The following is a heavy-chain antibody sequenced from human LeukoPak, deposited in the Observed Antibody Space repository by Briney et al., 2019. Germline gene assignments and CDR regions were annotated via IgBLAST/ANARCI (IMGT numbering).Heavy chain of an antibody. CDR2: ISYDGSNK. Sequence: GGSLRLSCAASGFTFSSFAMHWVRQAPGEGLEWVAVISYDGSNKYYADSVKGRFTISRDNSKNTLYLQMNSLRAEDTAVYYCAGLDIVARGAFDIWGQGTMVTVSS. CDR3: AGLDIVARGAFDI. J-gene: IGHJ3*02. D-gene: IGHD5-12*01. V-gene: IGHV3-30*14. CDR1: GFTFSSFA.